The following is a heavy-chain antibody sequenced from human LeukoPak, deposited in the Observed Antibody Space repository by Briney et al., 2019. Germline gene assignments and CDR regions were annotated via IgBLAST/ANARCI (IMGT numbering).Heavy chain of an antibody. CDR2: FKSKTDGGAT. J-gene: IGHJ3*02. D-gene: IGHD2-21*01. CDR1: GFTFNNAW. CDR3: TRQPYVDDAFDI. Sequence: GGSLRLSCAASGFTFNNAWMSWVRQAPGKGLEWVGRFKSKTDGGATDYAAPVKGRFTISRDDSKNTLYLQMNSLKTEDTAVYYCTRQPYVDDAFDIWGQGTMVTVSS. V-gene: IGHV3-15*01.